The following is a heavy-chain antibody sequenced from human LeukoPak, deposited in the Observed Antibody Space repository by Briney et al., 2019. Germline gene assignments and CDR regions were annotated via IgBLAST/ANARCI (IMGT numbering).Heavy chain of an antibody. Sequence: ASVKVSCKASGYTFTSYGISWVRQAPGQGLEWMGWISAYNGNTNYAQKLQGRVTMTTDTSTSTAYMELRSLRPDDTAVYYCARDTKRSRARWENLGFDPWGQGTLVTVSS. CDR2: ISAYNGNT. CDR1: GYTFTSYG. D-gene: IGHD1-26*01. CDR3: ARDTKRSRARWENLGFDP. V-gene: IGHV1-18*01. J-gene: IGHJ5*02.